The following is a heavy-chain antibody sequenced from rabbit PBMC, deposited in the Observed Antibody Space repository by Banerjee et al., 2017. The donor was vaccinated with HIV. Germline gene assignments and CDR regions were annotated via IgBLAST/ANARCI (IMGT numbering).Heavy chain of an antibody. V-gene: IGHV1S39*01. Sequence: QPGGSLTLSCQASGFTFSSYVITWVRQAPGKGLEWIGWIITDDSAFYASWATGRFTISKTSSTTVTLQMTSLTAADTATYLCARDLAGVIGWNFNLWGPGTLVTVS. J-gene: IGHJ4*01. D-gene: IGHD4-1*01. CDR1: GFTFSSYV. CDR3: ARDLAGVIGWNFNL. CDR2: IITDDSA.